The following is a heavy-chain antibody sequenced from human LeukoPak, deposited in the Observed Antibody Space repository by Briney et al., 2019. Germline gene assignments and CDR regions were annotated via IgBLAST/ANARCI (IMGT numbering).Heavy chain of an antibody. CDR3: ATHNWNYVLDY. V-gene: IGHV1-46*01. CDR1: GYTFTSYY. J-gene: IGHJ4*02. Sequence: GASVKVSCKASGYTFTSYYMHWVRQAPGQGLEWMGIINPSGGSTSYAQKFQGRVTMTEDTSTDTAYMELSSLRSEDTAVYYCATHNWNYVLDYWGQGTLVTVSS. D-gene: IGHD1-7*01. CDR2: INPSGGST.